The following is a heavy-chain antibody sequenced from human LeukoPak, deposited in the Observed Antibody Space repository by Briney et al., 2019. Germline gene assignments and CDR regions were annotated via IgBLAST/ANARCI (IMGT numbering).Heavy chain of an antibody. V-gene: IGHV3-64D*06. CDR2: ISSNGGST. Sequence: GGSLRLSCSASGLTFSSYAMHWVRQAPGKGLEYVSAISSNGGSTYYADSVKGRFTISRDNSKNTLYLQMSSLRAEDTAVYYCVKDLRYCSGGSCYSDYYYYYGMDVWGKGTTVTVSS. CDR1: GLTFSSYA. CDR3: VKDLRYCSGGSCYSDYYYYYGMDV. D-gene: IGHD2-15*01. J-gene: IGHJ6*04.